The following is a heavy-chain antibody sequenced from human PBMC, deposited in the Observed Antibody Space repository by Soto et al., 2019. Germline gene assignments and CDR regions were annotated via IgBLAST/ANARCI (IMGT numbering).Heavy chain of an antibody. J-gene: IGHJ6*02. D-gene: IGHD5-18*01. CDR1: GFTFSSYG. Sequence: GGSLRLSCAASGFTFSSYGMYWVRQAPGKGLEWVAVISYDGSNKYYADSVKGRFTISRDNSKNTLYLQMNSLRAEDTAVYYCAKDRGTAMASYYYYYGMDVWGQGTTVTV. CDR2: ISYDGSNK. V-gene: IGHV3-30*18. CDR3: AKDRGTAMASYYYYYGMDV.